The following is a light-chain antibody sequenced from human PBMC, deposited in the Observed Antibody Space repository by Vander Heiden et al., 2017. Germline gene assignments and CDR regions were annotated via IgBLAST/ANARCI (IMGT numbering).Light chain of an antibody. V-gene: IGLV6-57*01. CDR1: SASIASNY. CDR3: QSYDSSNRWV. CDR2: EDN. J-gene: IGLJ3*02. Sequence: NFVLTQPHSVSRSPGKTVTISCTRSSASIASNYVQWYRQRPGSSPTTVIYEDNQRPSGVPDRFSGSIDSSSNSASLTISGLTTEDEADYYCQSYDSSNRWVFGGGTKLTVL.